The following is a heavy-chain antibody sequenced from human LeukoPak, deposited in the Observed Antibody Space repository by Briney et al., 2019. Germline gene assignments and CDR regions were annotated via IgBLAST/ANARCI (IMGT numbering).Heavy chain of an antibody. CDR1: GFIFSSYG. CDR3: ARPNNGDYVHGFDY. Sequence: PGGSLRLSCAASGFIFSSYGMHWVRQAPGKGLEWVSLIYSGGNTYYADSVKGRFTISRDNSKNTLYLQMNTLRAEDTAVYYCARPNNGDYVHGFDYWGQGTLVTVSS. J-gene: IGHJ4*02. V-gene: IGHV3-66*04. D-gene: IGHD4-17*01. CDR2: IYSGGNT.